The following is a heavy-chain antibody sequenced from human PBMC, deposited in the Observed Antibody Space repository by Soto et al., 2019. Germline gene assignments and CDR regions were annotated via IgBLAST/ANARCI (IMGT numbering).Heavy chain of an antibody. Sequence: EVQLVESGGGLVQPGGSLKVSCAASGFTFSDSAMHWVRQASGKGLEWVGRIRGKTNSYATTYAASMKGRVTISGDDSKSTTYLQMNRRKAEDTAVYYCTSAAGASYWGRGTLVTVSS. J-gene: IGHJ4*02. CDR2: IRGKTNSYAT. CDR1: GFTFSDSA. CDR3: TSAAGASY. V-gene: IGHV3-73*02. D-gene: IGHD6-13*01.